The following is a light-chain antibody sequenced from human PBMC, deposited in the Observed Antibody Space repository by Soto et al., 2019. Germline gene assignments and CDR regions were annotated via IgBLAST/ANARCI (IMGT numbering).Light chain of an antibody. V-gene: IGLV3-21*04. Sequence: SYELTQPPSVSVAPGETARIACGGDNLGSKSVQWYQQKPGQAPVLVISYDSDRPSGIPERFSGSNSGDTATLTISRVEAGDEADYYCQVWDSSSDLRVFGTGTEVTVL. J-gene: IGLJ1*01. CDR2: YDS. CDR3: QVWDSSSDLRV. CDR1: NLGSKS.